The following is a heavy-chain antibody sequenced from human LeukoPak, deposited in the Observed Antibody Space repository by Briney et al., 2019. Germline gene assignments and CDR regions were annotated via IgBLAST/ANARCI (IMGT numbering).Heavy chain of an antibody. D-gene: IGHD1-1*01. CDR2: ISNDGSNK. CDR1: GFTFRSYG. Sequence: GGSLRLSCVASGFTFRSYGMHWVRQAPGRGLEWVAVISNDGSNKYYADSVKGRFTISRHNSKNTVYVQMDNLRSEDTAVYYCARVDTTLSYKLDYWGQGTLVTVSS. V-gene: IGHV3-30*03. J-gene: IGHJ4*02. CDR3: ARVDTTLSYKLDY.